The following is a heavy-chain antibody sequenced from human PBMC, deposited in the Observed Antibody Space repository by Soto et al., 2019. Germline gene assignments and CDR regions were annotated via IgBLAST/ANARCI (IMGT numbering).Heavy chain of an antibody. CDR3: ARGGLHHVRSGYYGMDV. CDR1: GYTFTSYG. CDR2: ISAYNGNT. J-gene: IGHJ6*02. D-gene: IGHD4-4*01. V-gene: IGHV1-18*04. Sequence: ASVKVSCKASGYTFTSYGISWVRQAPGQGLEWMGWISAYNGNTNYAQKLQGRVTMTTDTSTSTAYMELRSLRSDDTAVYYCARGGLHHVRSGYYGMDVWGQGTTVTVSS.